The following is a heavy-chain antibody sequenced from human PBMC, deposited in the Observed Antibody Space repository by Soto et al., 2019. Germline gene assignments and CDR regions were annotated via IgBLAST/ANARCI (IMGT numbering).Heavy chain of an antibody. J-gene: IGHJ4*02. D-gene: IGHD6-13*01. CDR2: ISGSGGST. Sequence: PGGSLRLSCAASGFTFSSYAMSWVRQAPGKGLEWVSAISGSGGSTYYADSVKGRFTISRDNSKNTLYLQMNSLRAEDTAVYYCAKGKRVGPNLIAAAGPYYFDYWGQGTLVTVSS. V-gene: IGHV3-23*01. CDR1: GFTFSSYA. CDR3: AKGKRVGPNLIAAAGPYYFDY.